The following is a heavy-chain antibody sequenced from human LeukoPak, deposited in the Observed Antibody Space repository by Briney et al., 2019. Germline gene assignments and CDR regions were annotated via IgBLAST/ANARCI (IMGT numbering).Heavy chain of an antibody. J-gene: IGHJ3*02. CDR2: ISDSGHST. D-gene: IGHD4-17*01. CDR3: AKDLTYGEYAGGDAFDI. Sequence: GGSLRLSCADSEFTFSSYAMTWVRQAPGKGLEWVSGISDSGHSTYYADSVKGRFTISRDNSKDTLYLQMNSLRAEDTAVYYCAKDLTYGEYAGGDAFDIWGQGTMVTVSS. CDR1: EFTFSSYA. V-gene: IGHV3-23*01.